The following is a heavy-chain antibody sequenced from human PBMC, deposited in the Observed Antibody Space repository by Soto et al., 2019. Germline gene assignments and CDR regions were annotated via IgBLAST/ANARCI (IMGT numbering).Heavy chain of an antibody. CDR1: GFTFSSYT. J-gene: IGHJ4*02. Sequence: GGSLRLSCAASGFTFSSYTMSWVRQAPGKGLEWVSAISGSGGSTYYADSVKGRFTISRDNSKNTLYLQMNSLRAEDTAVYYCANHLYLRFLEWLLRPFDYWGQGTLVTVSS. CDR3: ANHLYLRFLEWLLRPFDY. CDR2: ISGSGGST. D-gene: IGHD3-3*01. V-gene: IGHV3-23*01.